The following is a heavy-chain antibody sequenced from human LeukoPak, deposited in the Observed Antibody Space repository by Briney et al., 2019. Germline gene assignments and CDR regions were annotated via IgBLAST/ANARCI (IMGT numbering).Heavy chain of an antibody. CDR1: GGSISSSSYY. D-gene: IGHD3-22*01. CDR2: IYYSGST. CDR3: ARPNSGSFDY. V-gene: IGHV4-39*01. J-gene: IGHJ4*02. Sequence: KPSETLSLTCTVSGGSISSSSYYWGWIRQPPGKGLEWIGSIYYSGSTYYNPSLKSRVTISVDTSKNQFSLKLSSVTAADTAVYYCARPNSGSFDYWGQGTLVTVSS.